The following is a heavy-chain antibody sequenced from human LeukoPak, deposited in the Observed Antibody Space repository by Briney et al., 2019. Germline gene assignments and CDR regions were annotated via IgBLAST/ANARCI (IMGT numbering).Heavy chain of an antibody. CDR3: ARDGSSSWFRIFDY. CDR1: GGSFSGYY. V-gene: IGHV4-34*01. CDR2: INHSGST. J-gene: IGHJ4*02. D-gene: IGHD6-13*01. Sequence: SETLSLTCAVYGGSFSGYYWSWIRQPPGKGLEWIGEINHSGSTNYNPSLKSRVTISVDTSKNQFSLKLSSVTAADTAVYYCARDGSSSWFRIFDYWGQGTLDTVSS.